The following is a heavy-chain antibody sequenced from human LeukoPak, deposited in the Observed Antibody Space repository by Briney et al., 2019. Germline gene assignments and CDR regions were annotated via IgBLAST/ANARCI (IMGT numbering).Heavy chain of an antibody. D-gene: IGHD3-10*01. V-gene: IGHV4-31*03. Sequence: SETLSLTCTVSGGSIGSDGYYWNWIRQHPGKGLEWIGYIYYSGGTSYNPSLKSRLTISVDTSKNQFSLRLSSVTAADTAVYYCARGGYYRFSGDYWGQGTLVTVSS. CDR1: GGSIGSDGYY. J-gene: IGHJ4*02. CDR2: IYYSGGT. CDR3: ARGGYYRFSGDY.